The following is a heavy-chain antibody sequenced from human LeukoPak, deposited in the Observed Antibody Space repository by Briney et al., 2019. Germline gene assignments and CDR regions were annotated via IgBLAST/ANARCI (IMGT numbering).Heavy chain of an antibody. J-gene: IGHJ4*02. Sequence: GASLKVSCKASGYTFAGYYMHWVRQAPGQGLEWMGWINPNSGGTNYAQKFQGRVTMTRDTSISTAYMELSRLRSDDTAVYYCARELSLRTMVRGVIQSMGYWGQGTLVTVSS. D-gene: IGHD3-10*01. CDR3: ARELSLRTMVRGVIQSMGY. CDR1: GYTFAGYY. V-gene: IGHV1-2*02. CDR2: INPNSGGT.